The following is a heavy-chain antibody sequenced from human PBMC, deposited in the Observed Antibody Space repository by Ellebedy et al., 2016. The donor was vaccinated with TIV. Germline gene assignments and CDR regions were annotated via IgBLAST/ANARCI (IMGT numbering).Heavy chain of an antibody. D-gene: IGHD3-10*01. V-gene: IGHV3-64*01. J-gene: IGHJ6*02. CDR1: GFTLSSYE. Sequence: GESLKISCAASGFTLSSYEMDWVRQAPGKGLEYVAGIISNGGSTYYANSVKGRFTISRDNSKNTLYLQMGSLRVEDTAVYYCARDRITMVRGIYYYGTDVWGQGTTVTVSS. CDR2: IISNGGST. CDR3: ARDRITMVRGIYYYGTDV.